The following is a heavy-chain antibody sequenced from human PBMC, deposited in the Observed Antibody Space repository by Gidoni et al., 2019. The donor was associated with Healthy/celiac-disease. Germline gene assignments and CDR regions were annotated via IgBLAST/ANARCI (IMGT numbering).Heavy chain of an antibody. CDR3: ARRYCSSTSCSFNWFDP. CDR1: GGSISSYY. V-gene: IGHV4-59*01. Sequence: QVQLQESGQGLVKPSETLSLTCTVSGGSISSYYWSWIRQPPGKGLDWIGYLYYSGSTNYNPSLKSRVTISVDTSKNQFSLKLSSVTAADTAVYYCARRYCSSTSCSFNWFDPWGQGTLVTVSS. CDR2: LYYSGST. J-gene: IGHJ5*02. D-gene: IGHD2-2*01.